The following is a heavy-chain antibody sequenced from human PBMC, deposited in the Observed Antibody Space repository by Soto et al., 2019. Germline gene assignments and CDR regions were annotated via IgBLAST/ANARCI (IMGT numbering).Heavy chain of an antibody. J-gene: IGHJ6*03. Sequence: ASVKVSCKASGYTFTSYGISWVRQAPGQGLEWMGWISAYNGNTNYAQKLQGRVTMTTDTSTSTAYMELRSLRFDDTAVDYWAVEDIVVVPAAPLYYYYYMDVWGKGTTVTVSS. D-gene: IGHD2-2*01. CDR2: ISAYNGNT. V-gene: IGHV1-18*01. CDR1: GYTFTSYG. CDR3: AVEDIVVVPAAPLYYYYYMDV.